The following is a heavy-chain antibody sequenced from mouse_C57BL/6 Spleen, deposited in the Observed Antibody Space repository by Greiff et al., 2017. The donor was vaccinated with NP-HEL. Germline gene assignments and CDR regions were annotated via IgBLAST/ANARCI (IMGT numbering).Heavy chain of an antibody. V-gene: IGHV1-50*01. CDR3: ARGHYGNYDYAMDY. Sequence: QVQLQQPGAELVKPGASVKLSCKASGYTFTSYWMQWVKQRPGQGLEWIGEIDPSDSYTNYNQKFKCKATLTVDTSSSTAYMQLSSLTSEDSAVYYCARGHYGNYDYAMDYWGQGTSVTVSS. D-gene: IGHD2-1*01. CDR2: IDPSDSYT. J-gene: IGHJ4*01. CDR1: GYTFTSYW.